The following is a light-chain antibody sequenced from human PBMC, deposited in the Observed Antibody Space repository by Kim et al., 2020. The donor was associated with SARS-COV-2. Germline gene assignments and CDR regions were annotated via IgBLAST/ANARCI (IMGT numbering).Light chain of an antibody. V-gene: IGLV3-21*01. CDR3: QVWDTGDHPGV. CDR2: YDT. CDR1: DIGGKG. J-gene: IGLJ3*02. Sequence: APGGTASIPCGGNDIGGKGVHGYQQKPGQAPVLVIYYDTDRPSGIPERFSGSNSGDTATLTISRVEAGDEADYYCQVWDTGDHPGVFGGGTQLTVL.